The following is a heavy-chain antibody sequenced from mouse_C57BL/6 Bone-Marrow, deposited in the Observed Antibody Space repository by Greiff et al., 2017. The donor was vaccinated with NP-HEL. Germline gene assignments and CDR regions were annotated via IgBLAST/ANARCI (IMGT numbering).Heavy chain of an antibody. CDR3: ARDCYYGSRGDWYFDV. V-gene: IGHV3-3*01. CDR2: TFYSGIT. J-gene: IGHJ1*03. D-gene: IGHD1-1*01. CDR1: GFSINSDCY. Sequence: EVQLQESGPSLVRPSQTLSLTCTVTGFSINSDCYWIWIRQFPGNKLEYIGYTFYSGITYYNPSLESRTYITRDTSKNQFSLKLSSVTTEDTATYYCARDCYYGSRGDWYFDVWGTGTTVTVSS.